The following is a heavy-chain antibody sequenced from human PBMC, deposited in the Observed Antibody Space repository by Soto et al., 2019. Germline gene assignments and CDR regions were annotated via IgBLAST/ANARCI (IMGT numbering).Heavy chain of an antibody. CDR2: ISTSIDAT. V-gene: IGHV3-23*01. D-gene: IGHD6-6*01. J-gene: IGHJ4*02. Sequence: GGALRLSCAASGFAFSNYAMHWVRKAPGKGLEWVSSISTSIDATYYADSVKGRFTISRDDSKNTLYLQMNSLRAADSAVYYCAKDRTVAARNFDYWGQGTQVTVSS. CDR3: AKDRTVAARNFDY. CDR1: GFAFSNYA.